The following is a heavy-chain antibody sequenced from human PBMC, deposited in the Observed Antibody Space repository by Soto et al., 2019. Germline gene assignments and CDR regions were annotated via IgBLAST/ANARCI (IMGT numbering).Heavy chain of an antibody. CDR1: GGTFNNYA. J-gene: IGHJ4*02. D-gene: IGHD3-10*01. CDR3: ARGGSYGSGSYYNILVY. CDR2: IIPIFGTA. Sequence: VASVKVSCKASGGTFNNYAISWVRQAPGHGLEWLGGIIPIFGTADYAQKFQGRVTITADESTSTAYMELSSLRSEDTAVYYCARGGSYGSGSYYNILVYWGQGTMVTVSS. V-gene: IGHV1-69*13.